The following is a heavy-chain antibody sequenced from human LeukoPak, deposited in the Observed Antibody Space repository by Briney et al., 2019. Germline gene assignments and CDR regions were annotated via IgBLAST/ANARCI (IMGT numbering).Heavy chain of an antibody. CDR2: IKTDGSIT. CDR3: TREADPAFSASSSPDF. Sequence: GGSLRLSCAAPGFGFSNFWMHWVRQAPGEGLEWVSRIKTDGSITAYADSVKGRFTISRDNAKNTLYLHMNSLKGEDTATYFCTREADPAFSASSSPDFWGQGTPVTVS. V-gene: IGHV3-74*01. J-gene: IGHJ4*02. CDR1: GFGFSNFW. D-gene: IGHD6-6*01.